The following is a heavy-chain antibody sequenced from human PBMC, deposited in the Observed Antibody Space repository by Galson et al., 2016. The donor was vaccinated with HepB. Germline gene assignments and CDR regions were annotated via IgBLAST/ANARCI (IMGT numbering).Heavy chain of an antibody. J-gene: IGHJ4*02. CDR2: IARPTPNT. Sequence: SLRLSCEASGCTCRNYALSCVRRAPGTGLEWISHIARPTPNTHYADSVRGRFSIYRDNSRDTLYSQMDSLTAEDSAIYYCTTWLSHHFDYWGQGTRVTVSS. CDR3: TTWLSHHFDY. CDR1: GCTCRNYA. V-gene: IGHV3-23*01. D-gene: IGHD6-19*01.